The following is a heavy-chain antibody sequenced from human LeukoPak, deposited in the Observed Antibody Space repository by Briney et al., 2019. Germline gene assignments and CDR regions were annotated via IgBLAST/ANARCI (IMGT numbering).Heavy chain of an antibody. Sequence: GGSLRLSCIASGFTFGSDRMHWVRQVLGKGLVWVSRIDNDGTGALYADAVEGRFTISRDNAKNMLYLQMSSLTADDTAIYYCVRGGFNGNWGQGTLVTVSS. V-gene: IGHV3-74*03. CDR3: VRGGFNGN. D-gene: IGHD2-8*01. CDR2: IDNDGTGA. J-gene: IGHJ4*02. CDR1: GFTFGSDR.